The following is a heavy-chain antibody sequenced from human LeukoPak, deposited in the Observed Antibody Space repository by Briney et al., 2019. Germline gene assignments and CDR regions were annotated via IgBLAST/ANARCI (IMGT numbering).Heavy chain of an antibody. Sequence: ASVKVSCKASGYTITNNYMHWVRQAPGQGLEWMGVINPSGTGTSYAQKFQGRVTMTRNTSINTAYLELSSLRSDDTAVYFCARGVGGLGNMDVWGEGTTVIVSS. CDR2: INPSGTGT. V-gene: IGHV1-46*01. CDR1: GYTITNNY. CDR3: ARGVGGLGNMDV. J-gene: IGHJ6*03. D-gene: IGHD3-16*01.